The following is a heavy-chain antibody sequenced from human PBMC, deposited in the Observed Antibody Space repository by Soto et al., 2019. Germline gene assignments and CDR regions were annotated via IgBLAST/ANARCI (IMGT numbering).Heavy chain of an antibody. J-gene: IGHJ4*02. D-gene: IGHD2-8*01. CDR3: VREGTYGRRYYDD. V-gene: IGHV3-66*01. CDR2: IYSGDDT. CDR1: GFSVSDNY. Sequence: EVQVVESGGGLVQPGGSLRLSFAASGFSVSDNYMAWVRRAPGKGLEWISAIYSGDDTYYADSVQGRFTISRDDSKNTLYLQLTSLRAEATSIYYCVREGTYGRRYYDDWGQGTLVTVSS.